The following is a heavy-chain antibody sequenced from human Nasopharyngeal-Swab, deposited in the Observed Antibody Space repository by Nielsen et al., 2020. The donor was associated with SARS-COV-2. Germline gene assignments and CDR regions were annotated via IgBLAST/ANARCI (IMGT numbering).Heavy chain of an antibody. Sequence: RQAPGKGLEWMGFIHQSGSTTYSPSLKSRLTMSVDTSKNQFSLKLTSVTAADTALYYCARERTAPGTLYYFDYWGQGTPGTVSS. D-gene: IGHD1/OR15-1a*01. CDR3: ARERTAPGTLYYFDY. CDR2: IHQSGST. V-gene: IGHV4-30-2*05. J-gene: IGHJ4*02.